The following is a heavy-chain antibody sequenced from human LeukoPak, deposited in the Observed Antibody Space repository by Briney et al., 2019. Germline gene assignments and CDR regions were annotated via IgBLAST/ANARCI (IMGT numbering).Heavy chain of an antibody. D-gene: IGHD3-22*01. CDR2: IYYSGST. Sequence: PSETLSLTCTVSGGSISSYYWSWIRQPPGKGLEWIGYIYYSGSTNYNPSLKSRVTISVDTSKNQFSLKLSSVTAADTAVYYCARGYYYDSSGYPPFDPWGQGTLVTVSS. J-gene: IGHJ5*02. V-gene: IGHV4-59*01. CDR3: ARGYYYDSSGYPPFDP. CDR1: GGSISSYY.